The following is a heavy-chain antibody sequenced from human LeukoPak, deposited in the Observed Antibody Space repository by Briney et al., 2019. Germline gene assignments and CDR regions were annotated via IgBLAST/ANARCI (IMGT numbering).Heavy chain of an antibody. J-gene: IGHJ4*02. CDR3: ARYIDFDY. D-gene: IGHD2-15*01. Sequence: GGSLRLSCDASGFAFSSFAMHWVRQAPGKGLEWLGVTSSDESYKYYADSVKGRFTFSRDNSKNTLYLQMNSLRTEDTAVYYCARYIDFDYWGQGTLVTVSS. CDR2: TSSDESYK. V-gene: IGHV3-30*04. CDR1: GFAFSSFA.